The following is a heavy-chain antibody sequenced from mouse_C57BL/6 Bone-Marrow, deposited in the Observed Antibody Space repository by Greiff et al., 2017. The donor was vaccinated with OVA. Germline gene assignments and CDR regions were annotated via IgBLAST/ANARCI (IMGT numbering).Heavy chain of an antibody. CDR3: ARGKLRLPYYYAMDY. CDR2: INPNNGGT. CDR1: GYTFTDYY. D-gene: IGHD3-2*02. J-gene: IGHJ4*01. Sequence: VQLQQSGPELVKPGASVKISCKASGYTFTDYYMNWVKQSHGKSLEWIGDINPNNGGTSYNQKFKGKATLTVDKSSSTAYMELRSLTSEDSAVYYCARGKLRLPYYYAMDYWGQGTSVTVSS. V-gene: IGHV1-26*01.